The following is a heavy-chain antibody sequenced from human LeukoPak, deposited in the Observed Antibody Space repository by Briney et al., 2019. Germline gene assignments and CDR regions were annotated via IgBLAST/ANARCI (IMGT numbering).Heavy chain of an antibody. D-gene: IGHD5-18*01. CDR2: IYYSGST. CDR3: ARLCRRYSYAPCMDV. Sequence: SETLSLTCTVSGGSIRSYYWSWIRQPPGKGLEWIGYIYYSGSTNYNPSLKSRVSISVDTSKNQFSLKLSSVTAADTAVYYCARLCRRYSYAPCMDVWGQGTTVT. J-gene: IGHJ6*02. V-gene: IGHV4-59*01. CDR1: GGSIRSYY.